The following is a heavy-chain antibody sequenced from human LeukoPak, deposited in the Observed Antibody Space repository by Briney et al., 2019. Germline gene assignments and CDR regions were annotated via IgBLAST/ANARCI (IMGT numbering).Heavy chain of an antibody. CDR1: GFTFDDYA. CDR2: ISWNSGSI. Sequence: PGGSLRLSCAASGFTFDDYAMHWVRQAPGKGLEWVSGISWNSGSIGYADSVKGRFTISRDNAKNSLYLQMNSLRAEDTALYYCAKDKGPFGVVMYGDYWGQGTLVTVSS. V-gene: IGHV3-9*01. J-gene: IGHJ4*02. CDR3: AKDKGPFGVVMYGDY. D-gene: IGHD3-3*01.